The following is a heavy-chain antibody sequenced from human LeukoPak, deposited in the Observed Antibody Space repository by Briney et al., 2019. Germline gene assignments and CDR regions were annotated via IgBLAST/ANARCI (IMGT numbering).Heavy chain of an antibody. D-gene: IGHD6-19*01. CDR1: GFTFSSYS. CDR3: ARGGSSGWYSPRNELLDY. V-gene: IGHV3-21*01. CDR2: ISSSSSYI. J-gene: IGHJ4*02. Sequence: GGSLRLSCAASGFTFSSYSMNWVRQAPGKGLEWVSSISSSSSYIYYADSVKGRFTISRDNAKNSLYLQMNSLRAEDTAVYYCARGGSSGWYSPRNELLDYWGQGTLVTVSS.